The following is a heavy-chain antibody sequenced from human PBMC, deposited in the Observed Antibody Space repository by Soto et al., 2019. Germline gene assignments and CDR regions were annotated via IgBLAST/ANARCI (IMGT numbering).Heavy chain of an antibody. D-gene: IGHD3-3*01. CDR2: INPNSGGT. CDR1: GYTFTGYY. J-gene: IGHJ6*02. CDR3: ARNKGGVGGFLEWLPRNSCMVV. V-gene: IGHV1-2*04. Sequence: ASVKVSCKASGYTFTGYYMHWVLQAPGQGLEWMGWINPNSGGTNYAQKFQGWVTMTRDTSISTAYMELSRLRSDDTAVYYCARNKGGVGGFLEWLPRNSCMVVGGQGPRVTASS.